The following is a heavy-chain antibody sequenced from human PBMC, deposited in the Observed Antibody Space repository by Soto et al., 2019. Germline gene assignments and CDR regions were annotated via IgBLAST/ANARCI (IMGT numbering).Heavy chain of an antibody. Sequence: QVHLQQRGAGLLKPSETLSLTCAVYGGSVNGYYWNWIRQPPGKGLEWIGEINHTGGTHYNPSLKSLVPLSVDTPKDQFSLRLSSVSAADTAIYYCPTRITVFGLLIPPFGPWGRRTQATVSS. CDR2: INHTGGT. D-gene: IGHD3-3*01. J-gene: IGHJ5*02. V-gene: IGHV4-34*02. CDR1: GGSVNGYY. CDR3: PTRITVFGLLIPPFGP.